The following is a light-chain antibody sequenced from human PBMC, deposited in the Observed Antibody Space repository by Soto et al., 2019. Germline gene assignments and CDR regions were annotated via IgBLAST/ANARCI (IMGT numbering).Light chain of an antibody. CDR2: AAS. J-gene: IGKJ1*01. V-gene: IGKV1-39*01. CDR1: SSISSS. CDR3: QQSYSTTWT. Sequence: IRMTQSPSSVCASXGDRVTIGCRASSSISSSLHRYQQKPGRAPKVXXYAASSLQGGAPPRFSGSGSGTDFTPTISSLQPEDFATYSGQQSYSTTWTFGQGTKVDIK.